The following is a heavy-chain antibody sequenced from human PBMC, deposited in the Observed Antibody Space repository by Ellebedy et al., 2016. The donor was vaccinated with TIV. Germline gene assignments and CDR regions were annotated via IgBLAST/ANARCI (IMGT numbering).Heavy chain of an antibody. CDR1: GYSFTSYW. Sequence: GESLKISCRGSGYSFTSYWIGWVRQMPGKGLEWMGIIYPGDSDTRYSPSFQGPVTIPASKSISTADLQWSSLKASDTAMYYCARPGHGGSNVCDAFDIWGQGTMVTVSS. CDR3: ARPGHGGSNVCDAFDI. CDR2: IYPGDSDT. V-gene: IGHV5-51*01. J-gene: IGHJ3*02. D-gene: IGHD2-15*01.